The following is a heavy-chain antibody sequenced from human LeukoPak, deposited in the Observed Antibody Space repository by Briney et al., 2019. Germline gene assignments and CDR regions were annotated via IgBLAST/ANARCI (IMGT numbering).Heavy chain of an antibody. CDR3: ARWQDGGNPGFDY. CDR1: GYTFTGYY. V-gene: IGHV1-2*02. J-gene: IGHJ4*02. CDR2: INPNSGGT. D-gene: IGHD4-23*01. Sequence: ASVKVSCTASGYTFTGYYMHWVRQAPGQGLEWMGWINPNSGGTNYAQKFQGRVTMTRDTSISTAYMELSRLRSDDTAVYYCARWQDGGNPGFDYWGQGTLVTVSS.